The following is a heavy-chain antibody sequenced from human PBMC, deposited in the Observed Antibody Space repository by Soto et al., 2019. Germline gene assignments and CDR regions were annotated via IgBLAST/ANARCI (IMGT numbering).Heavy chain of an antibody. J-gene: IGHJ6*02. CDR3: ATLRLTKRRGLWKDHDYDYYGMDV. CDR2: IWYDGSNK. V-gene: IGHV3-33*03. CDR1: GFTFNSYG. D-gene: IGHD1-1*01. Sequence: GGSLRLSCAASGFTFNSYGVHVVLQAPRKGLEWVAVIWYDGSNKYYADSVKGRFTISRDNAKNSLILQMNSLRAEDTAVYYCATLRLTKRRGLWKDHDYDYYGMDVWGQGTTVTVSS.